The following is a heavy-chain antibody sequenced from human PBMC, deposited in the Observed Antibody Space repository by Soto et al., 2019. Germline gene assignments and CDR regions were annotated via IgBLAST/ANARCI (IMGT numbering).Heavy chain of an antibody. CDR2: IYHSGST. J-gene: IGHJ4*02. V-gene: IGHV4-4*02. CDR3: ATMGTPATGLYFFDY. D-gene: IGHD2-15*01. Sequence: TSETLSLTCAVSGGSISSSNWWSWVRQPPGKGLEWIGEIYHSGSTNYNPSLKSRVTISVDKSKNQFSLNLSFVTAADTAVYYCATMGTPATGLYFFDYWGQGTLVTVSS. CDR1: GGSISSSNW.